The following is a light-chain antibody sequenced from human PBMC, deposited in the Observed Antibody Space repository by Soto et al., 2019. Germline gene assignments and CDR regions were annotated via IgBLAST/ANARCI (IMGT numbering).Light chain of an antibody. Sequence: IQMTQSPSSLSASVGDRGTITCRASQDIRIDLGWYQQKPGKAPKRLIYLTYSLQTGVPSRFSGSGSGTDFSLTISSLQPEDSATYFCLQHNSYPRTFGQGTKVDIK. CDR2: LTY. V-gene: IGKV1-17*01. CDR1: QDIRID. CDR3: LQHNSYPRT. J-gene: IGKJ1*01.